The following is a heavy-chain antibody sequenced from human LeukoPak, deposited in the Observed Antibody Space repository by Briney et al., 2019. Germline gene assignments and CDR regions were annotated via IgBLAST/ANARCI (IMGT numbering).Heavy chain of an antibody. CDR2: IYYSGST. V-gene: IGHV4-59*01. CDR1: GGSISSYY. J-gene: IGHJ4*02. CDR3: AREDYGDYPGY. Sequence: SETLSLTCTVSGGSISSYYWSWIRQPPGKGLERIGYIYYSGSTNYNPSLKSRVTISVDTSKNQFSLKLSSVTAADTAVYYCAREDYGDYPGYWGQGTLVTVSS. D-gene: IGHD4-17*01.